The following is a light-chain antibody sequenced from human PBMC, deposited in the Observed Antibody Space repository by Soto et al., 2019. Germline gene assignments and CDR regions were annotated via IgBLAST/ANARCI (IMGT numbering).Light chain of an antibody. CDR2: AAS. J-gene: IGKJ2*01. CDR3: QQSYITPYT. Sequence: DIQMTQSPSSVSASVGDTVTITCRASQSISVHLNWYQQKGGKVPKLLIYAASNLYSGVPSRFSGSGSETDFALTISSLQPEDFATYYCQQSYITPYTFGQGTRLEIK. V-gene: IGKV1-39*01. CDR1: QSISVH.